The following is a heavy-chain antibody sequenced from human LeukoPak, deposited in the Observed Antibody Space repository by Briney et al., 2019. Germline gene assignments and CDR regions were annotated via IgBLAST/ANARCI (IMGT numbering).Heavy chain of an antibody. CDR3: GSRRTAMFGVIKGPIDY. J-gene: IGHJ4*02. CDR2: INHSGSP. D-gene: IGHD3-3*01. CDR1: GGSFTDYY. Sequence: SETLSLTCAVYGGSFTDYYWTWIRQPPGKGLEWIGEINHSGSPNNNPSLKSRVSIPFDTSKNQFSLKLTSVTAADTAVYYCGSRRTAMFGVIKGPIDYWGQGTLVTVSS. V-gene: IGHV4-34*01.